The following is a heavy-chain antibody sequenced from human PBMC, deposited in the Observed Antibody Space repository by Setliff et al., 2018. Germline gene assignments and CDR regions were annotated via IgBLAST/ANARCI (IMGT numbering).Heavy chain of an antibody. D-gene: IGHD2-15*01. V-gene: IGHV3-21*01. J-gene: IGHJ4*02. Sequence: GGSLRLSCAASGFTFSSYAMSWVRQAPGKGLEWVSSISYNSVYIYYADSMKGRFTISRDNAKNTLYLQMNSLRPEDTAVYYCARTCSGSGCYAGLESWGQGTPVTVSS. CDR1: GFTFSSYA. CDR2: ISYNSVYI. CDR3: ARTCSGSGCYAGLES.